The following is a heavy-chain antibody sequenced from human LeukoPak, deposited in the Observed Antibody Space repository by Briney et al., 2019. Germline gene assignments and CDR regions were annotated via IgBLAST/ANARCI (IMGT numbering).Heavy chain of an antibody. J-gene: IGHJ5*02. D-gene: IGHD3-10*01. CDR3: AVTMVRGWANNWFDP. V-gene: IGHV3-30-3*01. CDR2: ISYDGSNK. CDR1: GFTFSSYA. Sequence: GGSLRLSCAASGFTFSSYAMHWVRQAPGKGLEWVAVISYDGSNKYYADSVKGRFTISRDNSKNTLYLQMNSLRAEDTAVYYCAVTMVRGWANNWFDPWGQGTLVTVSS.